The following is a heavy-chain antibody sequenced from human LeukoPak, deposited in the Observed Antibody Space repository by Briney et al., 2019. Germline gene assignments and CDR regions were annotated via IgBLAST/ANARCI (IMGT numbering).Heavy chain of an antibody. D-gene: IGHD2-21*01. CDR1: GGSISSSNYY. V-gene: IGHV4-39*01. J-gene: IGHJ4*02. Sequence: SETLSLTCTVSGGSISSSNYYWGWIRQPPGKGLEWIGSISYSGNTYCNPPLKSRVTISVDTSKNQFSLNLSPVTAADTAVYYCARQPTYFYFDYWGQGALVTVSS. CDR3: ARQPTYFYFDY. CDR2: ISYSGNT.